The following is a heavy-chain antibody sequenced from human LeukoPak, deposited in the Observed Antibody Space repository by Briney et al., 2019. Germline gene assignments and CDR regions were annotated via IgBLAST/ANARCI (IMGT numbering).Heavy chain of an antibody. Sequence: GGSLRLSCAASEFTFVRYAMNWVRQAPGKGLEWVAVISYDGSNKYYADSVKGRFTISRDNSKNTLCLQMNSLRAEDTAVYYCAKDLVPGYFDYWGQETLVTVSS. CDR2: ISYDGSNK. V-gene: IGHV3-30*18. CDR3: AKDLVPGYFDY. CDR1: EFTFVRYA. J-gene: IGHJ4*02.